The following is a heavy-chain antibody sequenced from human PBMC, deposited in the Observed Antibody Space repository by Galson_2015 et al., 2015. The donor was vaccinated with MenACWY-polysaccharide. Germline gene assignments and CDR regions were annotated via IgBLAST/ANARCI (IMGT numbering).Heavy chain of an antibody. V-gene: IGHV1-18*01. CDR3: ARDPHGMDV. CDR2: ISTFNDNI. J-gene: IGHJ6*02. CDR1: GYTFVNYG. Sequence: SVKVSCKASGYTFVNYGISWVRQAPGQGLEWMGWISTFNDNINYAQKFQGRVTMTISKSTSTAYMELRSLRSDDSAVYYCARDPHGMDVWGQGTTVTVSS.